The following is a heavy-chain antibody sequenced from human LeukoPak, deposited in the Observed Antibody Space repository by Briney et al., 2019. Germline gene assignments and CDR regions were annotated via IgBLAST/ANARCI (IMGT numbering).Heavy chain of an antibody. CDR3: ARGGSLYYYYMDV. D-gene: IGHD6-13*01. Sequence: SETLSLTCTVSGGSISSSSYYWGWIRQPPGKGLEWIGSIYYSGSTYYNPSLKSRVTISVDASKNQFSLKLSSVTAADTAVYYCARGGSLYYYYMDVWGKGTTVTVSS. V-gene: IGHV4-39*07. CDR1: GGSISSSSYY. J-gene: IGHJ6*03. CDR2: IYYSGST.